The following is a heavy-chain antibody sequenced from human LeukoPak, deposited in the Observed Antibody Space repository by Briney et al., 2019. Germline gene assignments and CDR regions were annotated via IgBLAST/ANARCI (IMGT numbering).Heavy chain of an antibody. V-gene: IGHV1-69*13. CDR1: GGTFSSYA. CDR3: ARATYYYDSSGYPIVFDP. J-gene: IGHJ5*02. D-gene: IGHD3-22*01. CDR2: IIPIFGTA. Sequence: RASVKVSCKASGGTFSSYAISWVRQAPGQGLEWMGGIIPIFGTANYAQKFQGRVTITADESTSTAYMELSSLRSEDTAVYYCARATYYYDSSGYPIVFDPWGQGTLVTVSS.